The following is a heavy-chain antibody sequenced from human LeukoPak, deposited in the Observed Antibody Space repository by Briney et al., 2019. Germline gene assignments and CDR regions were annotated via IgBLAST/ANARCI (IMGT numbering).Heavy chain of an antibody. V-gene: IGHV5-51*01. D-gene: IGHD2-2*01. CDR2: IYPGDSDT. Sequence: GESLKISCKGSGYSFTSYWIGWMRQMPGKGLEWMGIIYPGDSDTRYSPSFQGQVTISADKSISTAYLQWSSLRASDTAIYYCARRGQEGPAASPYYYYSMDVWGQGTTVTVSS. CDR3: ARRGQEGPAASPYYYYSMDV. CDR1: GYSFTSYW. J-gene: IGHJ6*02.